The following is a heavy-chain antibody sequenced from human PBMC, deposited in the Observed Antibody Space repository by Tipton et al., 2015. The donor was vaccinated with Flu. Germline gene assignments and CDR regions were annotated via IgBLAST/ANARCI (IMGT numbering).Heavy chain of an antibody. CDR1: GGSLSSYY. CDR2: MYTSGSG. CDR3: VRGSGSGTFMIFDL. V-gene: IGHV4-4*07. J-gene: IGHJ4*02. D-gene: IGHD3-10*01. Sequence: TLSLTCTVSGGSLSSYYWSWIRQPAGKGLERIGRMYTSGSGNYNPSLKSRLTMSVDASRQQFSLNLRSMTAADTAVYYCVRGSGSGTFMIFDLWGQGTLVTVSS.